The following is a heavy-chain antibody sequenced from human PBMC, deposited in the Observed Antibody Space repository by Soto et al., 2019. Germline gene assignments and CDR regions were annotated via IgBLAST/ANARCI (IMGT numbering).Heavy chain of an antibody. D-gene: IGHD2-2*01. CDR2: ISSSGSTI. Sequence: PGGSLRLSCAASGFTFSSYEMNWVCQAPGKGLEWVSYISSSGSTIYYADSVKGRFTISRDNAKNSLYLQMNSLRAEDTAVYYCARSGDIVVVPAAPDPYYYYGMDVWGQETTVTVSS. CDR1: GFTFSSYE. CDR3: ARSGDIVVVPAAPDPYYYYGMDV. J-gene: IGHJ6*02. V-gene: IGHV3-48*03.